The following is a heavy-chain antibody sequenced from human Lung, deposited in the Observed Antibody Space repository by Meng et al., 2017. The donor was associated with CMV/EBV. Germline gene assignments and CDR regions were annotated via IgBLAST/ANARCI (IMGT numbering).Heavy chain of an antibody. CDR1: GYTFTDYG. CDR2: ISAYNGDT. V-gene: IGHV1-18*01. CDR3: ARDLQYCGSTSCYDDCFDP. Sequence: SVKVSXKASGYTFTDYGISWVRQAPGQGLEWMGWISAYNGDTNYARNLRGRVTMTTDTSTTTAYMELRSLRSDDTAVYYCARDLQYCGSTSCYDDCFDPWGQGXLVTVSS. D-gene: IGHD2-2*01. J-gene: IGHJ5*02.